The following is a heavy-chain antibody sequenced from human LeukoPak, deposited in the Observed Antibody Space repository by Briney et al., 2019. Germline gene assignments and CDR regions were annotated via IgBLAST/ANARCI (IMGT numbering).Heavy chain of an antibody. Sequence: PSETLSLTCTVSGGSISSGSHYWGWIRQPPGKGLEWIGSIYYSGSTYYNPSLKSRVTISVDTSKNKLRSVTAADTAVYYCARVVPTVAPLYWFDYWGQGILVTVSS. D-gene: IGHD4-23*01. V-gene: IGHV4-39*02. J-gene: IGHJ4*02. CDR2: IYYSGST. CDR1: GGSISSGSHY. CDR3: ARVVPTVAPLYWFDY.